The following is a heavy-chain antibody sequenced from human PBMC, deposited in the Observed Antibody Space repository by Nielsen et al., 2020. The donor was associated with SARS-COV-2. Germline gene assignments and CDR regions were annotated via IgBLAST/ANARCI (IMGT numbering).Heavy chain of an antibody. D-gene: IGHD3-3*01. J-gene: IGHJ4*02. CDR1: GFTFSNYG. CDR3: AKDVWSVAHQIGPDY. Sequence: GGSLRLSCAASGFTFSNYGMHWVRQVAGKGLEWVAIVSRDGSDTFYVDSVKGRFTISRDNSKNTVYLQMNSLRAEDTAVYHCAKDVWSVAHQIGPDYWGQGTLVTVSS. V-gene: IGHV3-30*18. CDR2: VSRDGSDT.